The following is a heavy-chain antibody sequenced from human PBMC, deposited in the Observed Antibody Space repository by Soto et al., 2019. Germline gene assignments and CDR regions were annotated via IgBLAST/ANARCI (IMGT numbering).Heavy chain of an antibody. Sequence: PSETLSLTCTVSGGSISSGDYYWSWIRQPPWKGLEWIGYIYYSGSTYYNPSLKSRVTISVDTSKNQFSLKLSSVTAADTAVYYCARVRDSSGYYYAVDYWGQGXLVTVYS. V-gene: IGHV4-30-4*01. CDR2: IYYSGST. J-gene: IGHJ4*02. CDR1: GGSISSGDYY. CDR3: ARVRDSSGYYYAVDY. D-gene: IGHD3-22*01.